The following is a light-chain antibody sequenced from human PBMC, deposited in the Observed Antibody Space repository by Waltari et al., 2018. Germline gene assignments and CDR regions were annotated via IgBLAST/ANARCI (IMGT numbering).Light chain of an antibody. CDR1: KSVSSSY. Sequence: SVLTQSPGTLSLSPGERATLSCRTSKSVSSSYLAWYQQKPGQAPRLLIYGASSRATGIPDRFSGSGSGTDFTLTISRLEPEDLAVYYCQQYGSSPGTFGQGTKVEIK. V-gene: IGKV3-20*01. CDR2: GAS. J-gene: IGKJ1*01. CDR3: QQYGSSPGT.